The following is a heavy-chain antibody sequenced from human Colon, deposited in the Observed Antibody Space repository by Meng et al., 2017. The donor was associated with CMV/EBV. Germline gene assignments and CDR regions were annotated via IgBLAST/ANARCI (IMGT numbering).Heavy chain of an antibody. CDR1: FSNCP. CDR3: AKGRVSHDGTAYSHRSFDS. D-gene: IGHD3-22*01. Sequence: FSNCPMSWVRQAPGKGLEWVSAIGTSSAVTYYADSVKGRCTISRDNSKNTLYLQMNSLGAEDTAVYYCAKGRVSHDGTAYSHRSFDSWGPGTLVTVSS. V-gene: IGHV3-23*01. J-gene: IGHJ4*02. CDR2: IGTSSAVT.